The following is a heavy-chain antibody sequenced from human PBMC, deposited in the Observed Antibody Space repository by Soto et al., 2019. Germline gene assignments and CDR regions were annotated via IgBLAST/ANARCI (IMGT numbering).Heavy chain of an antibody. Sequence: PGGSLRLSCATSGFIFEDYAMHWVRQAPGKGLEWVSGLSWNGGATGYADSVRGRFSISRDSAGNALHLTMNYLSAEDTGVYFCARDIGFDYVNWGQGTLVTVS. J-gene: IGHJ4*02. CDR1: GFIFEDYA. V-gene: IGHV3-9*01. D-gene: IGHD3-16*01. CDR3: ARDIGFDYVN. CDR2: LSWNGGAT.